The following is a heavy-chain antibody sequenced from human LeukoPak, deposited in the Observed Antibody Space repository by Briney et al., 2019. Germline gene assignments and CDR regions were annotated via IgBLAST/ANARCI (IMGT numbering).Heavy chain of an antibody. CDR2: IKEVGTEK. Sequence: GGSLRLSCAASGFTFSNYWMTWVRQAPGKGLEWVAKIKEVGTEKYYVDSVKGRFTVSRDNAKNLLYLQMNSLRAEDTAMYYCARLNSGRAYGDAFDIWGQGTMVTVSS. V-gene: IGHV3-7*03. D-gene: IGHD1-26*01. J-gene: IGHJ3*02. CDR1: GFTFSNYW. CDR3: ARLNSGRAYGDAFDI.